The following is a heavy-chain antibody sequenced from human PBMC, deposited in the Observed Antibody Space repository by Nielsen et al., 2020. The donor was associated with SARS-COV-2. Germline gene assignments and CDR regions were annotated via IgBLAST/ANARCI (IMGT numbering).Heavy chain of an antibody. J-gene: IGHJ4*02. V-gene: IGHV3-13*01. CDR2: ISTAGDT. D-gene: IGHD4-11*01. CDR1: GFTFSSYD. Sequence: GGSLRLSCAASGFTFSSYDMHWVRQATGKGLEWVSTISTAGDTSYADSVKGRFSISRDNAKNTLYLQMDSLRAEDTAVYYCATDLTTVDYWGQGTLVTVSS. CDR3: ATDLTTVDY.